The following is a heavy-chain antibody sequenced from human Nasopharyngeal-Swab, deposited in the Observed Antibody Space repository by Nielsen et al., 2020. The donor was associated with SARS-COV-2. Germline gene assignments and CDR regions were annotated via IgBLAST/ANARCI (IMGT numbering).Heavy chain of an antibody. D-gene: IGHD5-24*01. J-gene: IGHJ3*02. Sequence: GAALPISCKGSGYSFTSYWIGWVRPLPGKGLERMGIIYPGDSDTRYSPSFQGQVTISADKSISTAYLQWSSLKASDTAMYYCARRPEMATIRAFDIWGQGTMVTVSS. CDR2: IYPGDSDT. CDR1: GYSFTSYW. CDR3: ARRPEMATIRAFDI. V-gene: IGHV5-51*01.